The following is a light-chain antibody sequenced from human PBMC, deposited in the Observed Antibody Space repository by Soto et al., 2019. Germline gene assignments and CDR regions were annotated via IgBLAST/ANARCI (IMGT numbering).Light chain of an antibody. CDR2: GAS. CDR3: QQYGSSRWT. Sequence: EIVLTQSPGTLSLSPGERATLSCRASQSVSSIYLAWYQQKPGQAPRLLIYGASSRATGIPDRFSGSGYGKDFTLTISRLEPEDFAVYYCQQYGSSRWTFGQGTKVEI. CDR1: QSVSSIY. V-gene: IGKV3-20*01. J-gene: IGKJ1*01.